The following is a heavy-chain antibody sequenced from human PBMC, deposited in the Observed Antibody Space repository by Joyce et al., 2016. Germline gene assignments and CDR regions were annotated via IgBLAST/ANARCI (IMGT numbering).Heavy chain of an antibody. Sequence: QVQLQQWGAGLLKPSETLSLTCAVSGGPVRGFFWTWVRQPPGKGLVWIVDINNNGVTNYNPSRKTRVTCSVCTSKTQFSLKLTSLSAADTAVYYCARSQWLAPLMYWGQGTPVTVSS. V-gene: IGHV4-34*01. CDR2: INNNGVT. J-gene: IGHJ4*02. D-gene: IGHD6-19*01. CDR1: GGPVRGFF. CDR3: ARSQWLAPLMY.